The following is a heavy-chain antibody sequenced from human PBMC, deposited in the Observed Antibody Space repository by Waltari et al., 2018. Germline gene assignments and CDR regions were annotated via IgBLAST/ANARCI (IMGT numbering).Heavy chain of an antibody. CDR1: GYTFTSYA. V-gene: IGHV1-3*01. CDR2: INAGNGNT. J-gene: IGHJ4*02. Sequence: QVQLVQSGAEVKKPGASVKVSCKASGYTFTSYAMHWVRQAPGQRLEWMGWINAGNGNTKYSQKFQGRVTITRDTSASTAYMELSSLRSEDTAVYYCARRLLYCSGGSCYFDYWGQGTLVTVSS. CDR3: ARRLLYCSGGSCYFDY. D-gene: IGHD2-15*01.